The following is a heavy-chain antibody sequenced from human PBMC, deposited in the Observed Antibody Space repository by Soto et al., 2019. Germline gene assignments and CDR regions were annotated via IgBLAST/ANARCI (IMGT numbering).Heavy chain of an antibody. CDR1: GGTFSSYT. J-gene: IGHJ4*02. CDR2: IIPILGIA. Sequence: QVQLVQSGAEVKKPGSSVKVSCKASGGTFSSYTISWVRQAPGQGLEWMGRIIPILGIANYAQKFQGRVTITADKSTSTAYRELSSLRSEDTAVYYCARDGATADFDYWGQGTLVTVSS. V-gene: IGHV1-69*08. D-gene: IGHD5-12*01. CDR3: ARDGATADFDY.